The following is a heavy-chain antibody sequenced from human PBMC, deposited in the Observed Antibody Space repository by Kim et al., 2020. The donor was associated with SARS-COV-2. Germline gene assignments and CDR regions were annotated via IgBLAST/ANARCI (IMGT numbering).Heavy chain of an antibody. J-gene: IGHJ4*02. V-gene: IGHV3-30*18. CDR2: ISYDGSNK. CDR3: AKARGTMVRGNLDY. Sequence: GGSLRLSCAASGFTFSSYGMHWVRQAPGKGLEWVAVISYDGSNKYYADSVKGRFTISRDNSKNTLYLQMNSLRAEDTAVYYCAKARGTMVRGNLDYWGQGTLVTVSS. D-gene: IGHD3-10*01. CDR1: GFTFSSYG.